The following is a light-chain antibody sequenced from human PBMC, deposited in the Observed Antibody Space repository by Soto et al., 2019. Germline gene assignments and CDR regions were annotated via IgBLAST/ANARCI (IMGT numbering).Light chain of an antibody. CDR2: KVS. CDR3: RQGTHWPPRT. V-gene: IGKV2-30*01. Sequence: DVVMTQSPLSLSVTLGQPASISCKSSQTLVYSDGNAYLNWFHQRPGQSPRGLIYKVSRRDSGVPDRFSGRWSGTEFTLTISSVEADDIGVKYCRQGTHWPPRTFGQGTKLEIK. J-gene: IGKJ2*01. CDR1: QTLVYSDGNAY.